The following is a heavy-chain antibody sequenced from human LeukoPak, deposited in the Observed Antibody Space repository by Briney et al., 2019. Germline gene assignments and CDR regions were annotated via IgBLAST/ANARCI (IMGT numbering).Heavy chain of an antibody. CDR1: GFTFSGSA. Sequence: PGGSLRLSCAASGFTFSGSAMHWVRQASGKGLEWVGRIRNKANSYATAYAASVKGSVTISRDDSKNTAYLQMNSLKTEDTAVYYCTRHSGSYWWGQGTLVTVSS. CDR2: IRNKANSYAT. J-gene: IGHJ4*02. D-gene: IGHD1-26*01. CDR3: TRHSGSYW. V-gene: IGHV3-73*01.